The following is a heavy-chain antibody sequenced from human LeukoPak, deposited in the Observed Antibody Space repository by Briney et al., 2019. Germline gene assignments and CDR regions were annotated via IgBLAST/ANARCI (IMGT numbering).Heavy chain of an antibody. CDR2: VYYSGST. Sequence: SETLSLTCTVPGGSISSSAYYWDWIRQPPGKGLEWIGSVYYSGSTYYNPSLKSRVTISVDTSKNQFSLNLTSVTAADTAVYYCARDTHYSQDCSGDSCYYYYYMDVWGKGTTVTVSS. D-gene: IGHD2-15*01. CDR1: GGSISSSAYY. CDR3: ARDTHYSQDCSGDSCYYYYYMDV. V-gene: IGHV4-39*07. J-gene: IGHJ6*03.